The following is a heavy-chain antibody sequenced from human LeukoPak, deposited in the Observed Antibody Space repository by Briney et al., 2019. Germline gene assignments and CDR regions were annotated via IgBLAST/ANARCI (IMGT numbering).Heavy chain of an antibody. V-gene: IGHV3-30*02. Sequence: PGGSLRLSCAASGFTFSSYGMHWVRQAPGKGLEWVAFIRYDGSNKYYADSVKGRFTISRDNSKNTLYLQMNSLRAEDTAVYYCALGGLRSNRGPPGFEFDPWGQGTLVTVSS. J-gene: IGHJ5*02. CDR3: ALGGLRSNRGPPGFEFDP. D-gene: IGHD1-14*01. CDR1: GFTFSSYG. CDR2: IRYDGSNK.